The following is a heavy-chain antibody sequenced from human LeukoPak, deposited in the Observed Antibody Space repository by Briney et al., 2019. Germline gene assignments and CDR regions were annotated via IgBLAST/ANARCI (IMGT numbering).Heavy chain of an antibody. D-gene: IGHD3-22*01. CDR2: IKQDGSEK. Sequence: QPGGSLRLSCAASGFTFSSYWMSWVRQAPGKGLEWVANIKQDGSEKYYVDSVKGRFTISRDNAKNSLYLQMNSLRAEDTAVYYCARARYYYDSSGYFDNWFDPWGQGTLVTVSS. J-gene: IGHJ5*02. CDR3: ARARYYYDSSGYFDNWFDP. CDR1: GFTFSSYW. V-gene: IGHV3-7*01.